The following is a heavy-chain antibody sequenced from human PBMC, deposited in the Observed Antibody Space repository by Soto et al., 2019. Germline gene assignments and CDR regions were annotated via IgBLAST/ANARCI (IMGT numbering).Heavy chain of an antibody. Sequence: GGSLRLSCVGSGFIFSNNGMHWVRQTPGKGLEWVAFLSYDGSETFYADSVKGRFTVSRDNSKNTLFLHMRNLRRDDTAVYYCSIVRVADSALDHWGQGTRVTVSS. CDR2: LSYDGSET. J-gene: IGHJ4*02. V-gene: IGHV3-30*03. CDR1: GFIFSNNG. D-gene: IGHD3-10*02. CDR3: SIVRVADSALDH.